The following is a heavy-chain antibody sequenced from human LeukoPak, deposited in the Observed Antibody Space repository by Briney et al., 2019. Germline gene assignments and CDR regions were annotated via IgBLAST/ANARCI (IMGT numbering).Heavy chain of an antibody. Sequence: PGGSLRLSCAASGFSVSNNYMGWVRQAPGKGLECVSVIYSGGSTYYADSVKGRFTISRDSSKNTLYLQMNSLRAEDTAVYYCASTYGDKDFWYFDLWGRGTLVSVSS. J-gene: IGHJ2*01. CDR2: IYSGGST. D-gene: IGHD4-17*01. CDR1: GFSVSNNY. V-gene: IGHV3-53*01. CDR3: ASTYGDKDFWYFDL.